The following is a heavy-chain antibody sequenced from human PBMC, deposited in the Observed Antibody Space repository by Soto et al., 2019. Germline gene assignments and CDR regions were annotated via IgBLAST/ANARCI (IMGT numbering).Heavy chain of an antibody. V-gene: IGHV4-30-4*01. J-gene: IGHJ4*02. CDR2: IYYSGST. CDR1: GGSISSGDYY. CDR3: ARAQGSGFLVS. Sequence: QVQLQEWGPGLVKPSKTLSINCTVSGGSISSGDYYWSWIRQAPGKGLEWIGYIYYSGSTYYNPSLKSRFTISVDTSKNHFSLKLSSVTATDTSVYYCARAQGSGFLVSWGQGTLVTVSS. D-gene: IGHD3-10*01.